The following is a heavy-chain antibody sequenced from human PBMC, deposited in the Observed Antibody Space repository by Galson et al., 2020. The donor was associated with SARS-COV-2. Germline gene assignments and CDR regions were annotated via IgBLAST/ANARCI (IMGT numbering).Heavy chain of an antibody. D-gene: IGHD3-10*01. CDR2: INDSGST. CDR1: GGSFSGYY. Sequence: SQASETLSLTCAVYGGSFSGYYWSLIRQPPGKGLEWIGEINDSGSTNYNPSLKSRVTILIDASNNQFSLNLRSVTAADTAVYYCARDNPPFSLWFGELLNAFDIWGQGTMVTVSS. V-gene: IGHV4-34*01. J-gene: IGHJ3*02. CDR3: ARDNPPFSLWFGELLNAFDI.